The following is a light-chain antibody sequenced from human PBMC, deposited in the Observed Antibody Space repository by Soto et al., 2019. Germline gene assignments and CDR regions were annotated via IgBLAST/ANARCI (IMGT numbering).Light chain of an antibody. CDR2: WAS. CDR1: QTVLHSSNNQNY. V-gene: IGKV4-1*01. Sequence: DIVMTQSPDSLAASLDERATINCKSSQTVLHSSNNQNYLAWYQHKPGQPPKLLIYWASTRESGVPDRFSGSGSGTDFTLTISSLQAEDVAVYYCQQYFINTPWAFGQGTKVEIK. J-gene: IGKJ1*01. CDR3: QQYFINTPWA.